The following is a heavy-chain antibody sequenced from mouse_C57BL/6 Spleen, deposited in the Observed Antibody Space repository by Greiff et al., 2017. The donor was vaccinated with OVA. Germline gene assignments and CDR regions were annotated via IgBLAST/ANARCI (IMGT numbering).Heavy chain of an antibody. J-gene: IGHJ1*03. CDR1: GYSFTGYY. CDR3: ARGREGYFDV. V-gene: IGHV1-42*01. Sequence: EVQLQQSGPELVKPGASVKISCKASGYSFTGYYMNWVKQSPEKSLEWIGEINPSTGGTTYNQKFKAKATLTVDKSSSTAYMQLKSLTSEDSAVDYCARGREGYFDVWGTGTTVTVSS. CDR2: INPSTGGT.